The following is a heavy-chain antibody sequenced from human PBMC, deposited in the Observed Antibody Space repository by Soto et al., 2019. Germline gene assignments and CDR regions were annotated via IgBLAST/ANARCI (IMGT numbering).Heavy chain of an antibody. CDR3: ARDPGVRFLEWFPRAFSV. Sequence: QVQLQQWGAGLLKPSETLSLTCAVYGGSFSGYYWSWIRQPPGKGLEWIGEINHSGSTNYNPSLKSRVTISVDTSKNQFSLKLSSVTAADTAVYYCARDPGVRFLEWFPRAFSVWGQGTLVTVSS. J-gene: IGHJ4*02. CDR1: GGSFSGYY. CDR2: INHSGST. V-gene: IGHV4-34*01. D-gene: IGHD3-3*01.